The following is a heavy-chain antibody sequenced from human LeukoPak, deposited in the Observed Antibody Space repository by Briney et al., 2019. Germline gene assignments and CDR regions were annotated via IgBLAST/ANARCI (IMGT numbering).Heavy chain of an antibody. J-gene: IGHJ5*02. Sequence: GGSLRLSCAASGFTVSSNYMSWVRQAPGKGLEWVSLIYSGGSTYYADSVKGRFTISRDNSKNTLYLQMNNLRAEDTAMYYCARDPGLETGGFAPGGQEPGVPV. CDR3: ARDPGLETGGFAP. CDR2: IYSGGST. D-gene: IGHD7-27*01. V-gene: IGHV3-53*01. CDR1: GFTVSSNY.